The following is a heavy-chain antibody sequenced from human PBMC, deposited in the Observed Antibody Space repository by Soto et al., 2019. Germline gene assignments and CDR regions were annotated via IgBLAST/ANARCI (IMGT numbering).Heavy chain of an antibody. D-gene: IGHD6-19*01. CDR2: VTHSGTA. V-gene: IGHV4-30-2*01. CDR1: GGSIDSGAFS. CDR3: ARIHWAQSSVDY. Sequence: PSETLSLTCAVSGGSIDSGAFSLSWIRQPPGRGLEWIGYVTHSGTAYSIPSLNGRLTLSVDSSQTQFSLKLTYVTAADSSFYYCARIHWAQSSVDYWGRGILVTVSS. J-gene: IGHJ4*01.